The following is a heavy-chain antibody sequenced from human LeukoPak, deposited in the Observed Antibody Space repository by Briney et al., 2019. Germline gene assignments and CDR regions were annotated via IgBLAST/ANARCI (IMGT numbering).Heavy chain of an antibody. CDR2: IIPIFGTA. Sequence: SVKVSCKASGYTFTSYAISWVRQAPGQGLEWMGGIIPIFGTANYAQKFQGRVTITTDESTSTAYMELSSLRSEDTAVYYCARDWRTSGIAAAGTFDPWGQGTLVTVSS. V-gene: IGHV1-69*05. CDR1: GYTFTSYA. J-gene: IGHJ5*02. D-gene: IGHD6-13*01. CDR3: ARDWRTSGIAAAGTFDP.